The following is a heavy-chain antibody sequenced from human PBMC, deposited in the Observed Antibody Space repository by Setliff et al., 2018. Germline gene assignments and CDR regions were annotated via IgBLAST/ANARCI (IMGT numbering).Heavy chain of an antibody. J-gene: IGHJ4*02. CDR1: GFTFNKHW. V-gene: IGHV3-7*03. D-gene: IGHD2-21*01. CDR2: IKQDGSEE. Sequence: PGGSLRLSCTASGFTFNKHWMTWVRQAPGKGLGWVANIKQDGSEEYYVDSVRGRFTISRDNAHNSLYLQMNNLRVEDTAVYYCTTRYHNPGDGYMAVFDFWGQGSLVTVSS. CDR3: TTRYHNPGDGYMAVFDF.